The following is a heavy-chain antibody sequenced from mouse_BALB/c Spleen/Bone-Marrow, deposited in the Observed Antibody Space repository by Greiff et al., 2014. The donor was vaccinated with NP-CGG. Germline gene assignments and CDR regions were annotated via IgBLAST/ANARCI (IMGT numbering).Heavy chain of an antibody. CDR2: IWGGGST. V-gene: IGHV2-6-5*01. J-gene: IGHJ3*01. CDR3: AKLSTMITTFAY. CDR1: GFSLTDSG. D-gene: IGHD2-4*01. Sequence: VMLVESGPGLVAPSQSLSITCTVSGFSLTDSGVSWIRQPPGKGLEWLGIIWGGGSTYYNSDFKSRVNISKDNSKSQVFLKLNSLHTEDTAMYYCAKLSTMITTFAYWGQGTLVTVSA.